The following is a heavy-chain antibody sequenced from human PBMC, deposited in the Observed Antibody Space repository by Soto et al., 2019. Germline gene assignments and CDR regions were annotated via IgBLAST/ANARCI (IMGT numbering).Heavy chain of an antibody. D-gene: IGHD3-9*01. V-gene: IGHV3-21*01. Sequence: GGSLRLSCAASGFTFSSYSMNWVRQAPGKGLEWVSSISSSSSYIYYADSVKGRFTISRDNAKNSLYLQMNSLRAEDTAVYYCARDAGVGYDIDYYYYGMDVWGQGTTVTVSS. CDR1: GFTFSSYS. J-gene: IGHJ6*02. CDR2: ISSSSSYI. CDR3: ARDAGVGYDIDYYYYGMDV.